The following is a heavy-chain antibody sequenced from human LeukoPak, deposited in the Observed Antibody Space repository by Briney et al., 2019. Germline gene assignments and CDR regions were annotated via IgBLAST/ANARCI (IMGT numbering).Heavy chain of an antibody. CDR2: INSSGDYT. Sequence: PGGSLRLSCAASGFTFSSYAMHWVRQAPGKGLEWVSTINSSGDYTCYADSVKGRFTISRDNAKNSLYLQMNSLRAEDTAVYYCARDGMITAYAFDIWGQGTMVTVSS. D-gene: IGHD3-16*01. J-gene: IGHJ3*02. V-gene: IGHV3-21*01. CDR1: GFTFSSYA. CDR3: ARDGMITAYAFDI.